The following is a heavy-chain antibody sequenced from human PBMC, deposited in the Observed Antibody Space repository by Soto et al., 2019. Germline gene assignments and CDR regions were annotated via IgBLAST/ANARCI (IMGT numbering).Heavy chain of an antibody. CDR3: ARACSGGSCYPNDAFDI. CDR1: GYTFTSYY. V-gene: IGHV1-46*01. J-gene: IGHJ3*02. CDR2: INPSGGST. Sequence: QVQLVQSGAEVKKPGASVKVSCKASGYTFTSYYTHWVRQAPGQGLEWMGIINPSGGSTSYAQKFQGRVTMTRDTSTSTVYMELSSLRSEDTAVYYCARACSGGSCYPNDAFDIWGQGTMVTVSS. D-gene: IGHD2-15*01.